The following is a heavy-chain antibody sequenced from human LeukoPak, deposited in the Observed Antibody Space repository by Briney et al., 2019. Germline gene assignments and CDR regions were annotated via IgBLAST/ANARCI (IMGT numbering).Heavy chain of an antibody. V-gene: IGHV1-69*13. CDR3: ARGRWTDVARGSYYFDY. CDR2: IIPIFGTA. CDR1: GGTFSSYA. J-gene: IGHJ4*02. Sequence: SVKVSCKASGGTFSSYAISWVRQAPGQGLEWMGGIIPIFGTANYAQKFQGRVTITADESTSTAYMELSSLTSEDTAVYYCARGRWTDVARGSYYFDYWGQGTLVSVSS. D-gene: IGHD3-10*01.